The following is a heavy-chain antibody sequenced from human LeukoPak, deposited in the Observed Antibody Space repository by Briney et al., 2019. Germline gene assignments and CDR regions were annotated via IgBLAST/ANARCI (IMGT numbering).Heavy chain of an antibody. J-gene: IGHJ4*02. Sequence: GASVKVSCKASGYTFTSYAMHWVRQAPGQRLEWMGWINAGNGNTKYSQKFQGRVTITRDTSASTAYMELSSLRSEDTAVYYCARSARGVIITRFDYWGQGTLVTVSS. D-gene: IGHD3-10*01. CDR2: INAGNGNT. CDR3: ARSARGVIITRFDY. V-gene: IGHV1-3*01. CDR1: GYTFTSYA.